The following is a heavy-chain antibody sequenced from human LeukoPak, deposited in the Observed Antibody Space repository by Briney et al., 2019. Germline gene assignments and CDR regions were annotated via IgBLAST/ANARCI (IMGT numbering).Heavy chain of an antibody. CDR1: GFTFSDYY. Sequence: GGSLRLSCAASGFTFSDYYMDWVRQAPGKGLEWVGRIRNKANSYTTEYAASVKGRFTISRDDSKNSLYLQMNSLKTEDTAVYYCARDLAAQRGDYWGQGTLVTVSS. V-gene: IGHV3-72*01. CDR3: ARDLAAQRGDY. J-gene: IGHJ4*02. D-gene: IGHD6-13*01. CDR2: IRNKANSYTT.